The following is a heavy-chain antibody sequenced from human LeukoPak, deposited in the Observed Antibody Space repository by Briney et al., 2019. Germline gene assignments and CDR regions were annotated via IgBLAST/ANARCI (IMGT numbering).Heavy chain of an antibody. V-gene: IGHV3-74*01. D-gene: IGHD3-3*01. Sequence: GGSLRLSCTASGFSFSSNWMHWVRHAPGQGLVWVSRIKGDGISTNYADSVKGRFTIPRDIAKNTLYLQMNSLRAEDTGVYYCAKDHYWSIDYWGRGTLVTVSS. J-gene: IGHJ4*02. CDR2: IKGDGIST. CDR1: GFSFSSNW. CDR3: AKDHYWSIDY.